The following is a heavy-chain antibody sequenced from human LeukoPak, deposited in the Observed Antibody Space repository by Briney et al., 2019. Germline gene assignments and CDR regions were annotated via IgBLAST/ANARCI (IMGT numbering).Heavy chain of an antibody. CDR3: AKGRYCSGGSCPRGSYYGMDV. D-gene: IGHD2-15*01. Sequence: GGSLRLSCAASGFTFSSYAMTWVRQAPGKGLEWVSVIIASGSSTYYADSVKGRFTISRDNSKNTLYLQMNSLRAEDTAVYYCAKGRYCSGGSCPRGSYYGMDVWGQGTTVTVSS. V-gene: IGHV3-23*01. CDR2: IIASGSST. J-gene: IGHJ6*02. CDR1: GFTFSSYA.